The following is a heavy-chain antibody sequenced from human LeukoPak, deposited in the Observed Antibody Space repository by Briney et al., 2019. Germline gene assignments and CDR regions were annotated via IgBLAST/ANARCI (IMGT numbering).Heavy chain of an antibody. CDR2: IDPSDSYT. CDR3: ARPMAGSGGYYYYDMDV. D-gene: IGHD2-8*01. V-gene: IGHV5-10-1*01. CDR1: GYSFTSYW. J-gene: IGHJ6*02. Sequence: LGESLKISCKGSGYSFTSYWISWVRQMPGKGLEWMGSIDPSDSYTNYSPSFQGHVTISADESISTAYLQWSSLKASDTATYYCARPMAGSGGYYYYDMDVWGQGTTVTVSS.